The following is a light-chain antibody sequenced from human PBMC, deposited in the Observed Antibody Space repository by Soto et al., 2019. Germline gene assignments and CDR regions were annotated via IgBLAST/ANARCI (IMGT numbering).Light chain of an antibody. V-gene: IGLV2-14*01. CDR2: DVS. CDR3: SSYPSSSTLV. J-gene: IGLJ2*01. CDR1: SSDVGGYSY. Sequence: QSALTQPASVSGSPGQSIAISCTGSSSDVGGYSYVSWYQQHPGKAPKLMIYDVSNRPSGVSDRFSGSRSGNTASLTISGLQAEDEADYYCSSYPSSSTLVFGGGTKLTV.